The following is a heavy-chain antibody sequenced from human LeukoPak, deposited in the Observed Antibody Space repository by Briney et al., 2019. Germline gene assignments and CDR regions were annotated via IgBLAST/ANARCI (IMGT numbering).Heavy chain of an antibody. CDR1: GFTFSNYR. J-gene: IGHJ4*02. Sequence: PGGSLRLSCAASGFTFSNYRMTWVRPAPGKGLEGVSYISSSTSGATIYYADSVRGRFTISRDNAKNSLYLQMNSLRAEDTAVYYCARGTGSYYGHFDYWGQGTLVTVSS. CDR3: ARGTGSYYGHFDY. V-gene: IGHV3-48*01. CDR2: ISSSTSGATI. D-gene: IGHD1-26*01.